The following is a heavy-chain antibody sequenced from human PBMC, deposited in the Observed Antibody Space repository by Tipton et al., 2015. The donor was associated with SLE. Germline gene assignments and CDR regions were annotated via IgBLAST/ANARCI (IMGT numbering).Heavy chain of an antibody. Sequence: TLSLTCTVSGGSISSSSYYWGWIRQPPGKGLEWVGSIYYSGNTYYNPSLKSRVTISVDTSKNQFSLKLSSVTAADTAVYYCAREDAYYDFWSGYYTRAFDIWGQGTMVTVSS. CDR2: IYYSGNT. CDR3: AREDAYYDFWSGYYTRAFDI. CDR1: GGSISSSSYY. D-gene: IGHD3-3*01. J-gene: IGHJ3*02. V-gene: IGHV4-39*02.